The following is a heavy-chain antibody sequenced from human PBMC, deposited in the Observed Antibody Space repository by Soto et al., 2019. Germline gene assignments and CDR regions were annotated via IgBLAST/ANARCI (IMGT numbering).Heavy chain of an antibody. CDR1: GGSISSYY. V-gene: IGHV4-59*12. J-gene: IGHJ4*02. Sequence: SETLYLTCTVSGGSISSYYWSWIRQPPGKGLEWIGYIYYSGSTNYNPSLKSRVTISVDTSKNQFSLKLSSVTAADTAVYYCARAAMGGSSWPFDYWGQGTLVTVSS. CDR2: IYYSGST. CDR3: ARAAMGGSSWPFDY. D-gene: IGHD6-13*01.